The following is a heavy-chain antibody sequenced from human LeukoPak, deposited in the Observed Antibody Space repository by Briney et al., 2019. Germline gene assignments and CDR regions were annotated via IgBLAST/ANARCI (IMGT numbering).Heavy chain of an antibody. CDR3: ARANRYYDILTGYFWAFDY. D-gene: IGHD3-9*01. J-gene: IGHJ4*02. V-gene: IGHV4-61*02. Sequence: SQTLSLTCTVSGGSISSGSHYWSWIRQPAGKGLEWIGRIYTSGSTNYNPSLKSRVTISVDTSKNQFSLKLSSVTAADTAVYYCARANRYYDILTGYFWAFDYWGQGTLVTVSS. CDR2: IYTSGST. CDR1: GGSISSGSHY.